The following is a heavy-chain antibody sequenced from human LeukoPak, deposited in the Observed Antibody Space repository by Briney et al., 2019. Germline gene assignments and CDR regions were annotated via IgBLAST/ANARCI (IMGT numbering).Heavy chain of an antibody. CDR1: GFTFSSYG. CDR3: AKDGVLKVDTAIL. D-gene: IGHD5-18*01. CDR2: IRYDGSNK. Sequence: GRTLRLSCAVSGFTFSSYGIHCVREAPGKGLEWVAVIRYDGSNKYYADSVKGRFTISRDNSKNTLYLQMNSLRAEDTAVYYCAKDGVLKVDTAILWGQGTLVTVSS. J-gene: IGHJ4*02. V-gene: IGHV3-30*02.